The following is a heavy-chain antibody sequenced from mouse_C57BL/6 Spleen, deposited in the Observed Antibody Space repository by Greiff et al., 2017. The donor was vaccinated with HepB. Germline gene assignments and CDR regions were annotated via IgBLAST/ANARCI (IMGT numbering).Heavy chain of an antibody. V-gene: IGHV5-6*01. CDR3: ARGDYGNFDY. J-gene: IGHJ2*01. CDR1: GFTFSSYG. D-gene: IGHD1-1*01. Sequence: EVQGVESGGDLVKPGGSLKLSCAASGFTFSSYGMSWVRQTPDKRLGWVATISSGGSYTYYPDSVKGRFTISRDNAKNTLYLQMSSLKSEDTAMYYCARGDYGNFDYWGQGTTLTVSS. CDR2: ISSGGSYT.